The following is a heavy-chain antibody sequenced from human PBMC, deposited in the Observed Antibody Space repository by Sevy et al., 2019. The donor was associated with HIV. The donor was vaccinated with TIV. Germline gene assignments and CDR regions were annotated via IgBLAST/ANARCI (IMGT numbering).Heavy chain of an antibody. Sequence: GGSLRLSCAASGFTFSNYAMNWVRQAPGKGLEWVSSISGSGGTTYYAYSVEGRFTISRDKSKNTLYMQMDSLTAEDTAVYYCAKVLARGAALAGTASGMDVWGQGPTVTVSS. CDR3: AKVLARGAALAGTASGMDV. V-gene: IGHV3-23*01. J-gene: IGHJ6*02. D-gene: IGHD1-7*01. CDR2: ISGSGGTT. CDR1: GFTFSNYA.